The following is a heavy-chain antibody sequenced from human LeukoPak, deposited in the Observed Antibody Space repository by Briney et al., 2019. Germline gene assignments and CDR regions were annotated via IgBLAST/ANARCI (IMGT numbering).Heavy chain of an antibody. D-gene: IGHD6-13*01. CDR2: MIPIFGTT. J-gene: IGHJ6*03. CDR3: VRVVGLTGYSSSWYSGYYYYMDV. CDR1: GCTFSIYA. Sequence: ASVKVSCKSSGCTFSIYAISWVRQPPGQGQEWMGVMIPIFGTTNYSQKFQDRVTITADKSTSTAYMELSSLRSEDTAVYYCVRVVGLTGYSSSWYSGYYYYMDVWGKGTTVTVSS. V-gene: IGHV1-69*06.